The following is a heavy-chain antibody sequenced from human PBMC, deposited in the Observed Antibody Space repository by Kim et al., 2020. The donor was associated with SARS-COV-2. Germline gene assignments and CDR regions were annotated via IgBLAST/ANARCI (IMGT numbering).Heavy chain of an antibody. CDR1: GFTFSSYS. Sequence: GGSLRLSCAASGFTFSSYSMNWVRQAPGKGLEWVSSISSSSSYIYYADSVKGRFTISRDNAKNSLYLQMNSLRAKDTAVYYCARTIPPRYSSSWTGWWFDHWGRGTLVTVSS. CDR2: ISSSSSYI. J-gene: IGHJ5*02. D-gene: IGHD6-13*01. V-gene: IGHV3-21*04. CDR3: ARTIPPRYSSSWTGWWFDH.